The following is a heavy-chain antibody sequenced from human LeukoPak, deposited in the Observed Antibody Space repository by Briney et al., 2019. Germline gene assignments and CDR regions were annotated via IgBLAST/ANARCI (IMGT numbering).Heavy chain of an antibody. CDR3: AKNMGYGDYWYFDL. D-gene: IGHD4-17*01. Sequence: GASVKVSCKASGYTFTSYGISWVRQAPGQGLEWMGWISAYNGNTNYAQKLQGRVTMTTDTSTSTAYMELRSLRSDDTAVYYCAKNMGYGDYWYFDLWGRGTLVTVSS. CDR2: ISAYNGNT. J-gene: IGHJ2*01. CDR1: GYTFTSYG. V-gene: IGHV1-18*01.